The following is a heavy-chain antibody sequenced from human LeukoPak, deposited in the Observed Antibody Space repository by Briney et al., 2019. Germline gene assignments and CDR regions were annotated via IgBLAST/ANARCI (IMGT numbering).Heavy chain of an antibody. J-gene: IGHJ1*01. D-gene: IGHD3-22*01. CDR2: ISAYNGNT. V-gene: IGHV1-18*01. CDR1: GYTFTSYG. Sequence: EASVKVSCKASGYTFTSYGISWVRQAPGRGLEWMGWISAYNGNTNYAQKLQGRVTMTTDTSTSTAYMELRSLRSDDTAVYYCARDHYDSSGYYQYFQHWGQGTLVTVSS. CDR3: ARDHYDSSGYYQYFQH.